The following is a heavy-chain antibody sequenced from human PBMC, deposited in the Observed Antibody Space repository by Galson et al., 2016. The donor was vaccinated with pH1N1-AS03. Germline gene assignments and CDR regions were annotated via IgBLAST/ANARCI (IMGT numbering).Heavy chain of an antibody. J-gene: IGHJ4*02. CDR2: IYGGGDT. CDR1: GFTINNNY. V-gene: IGHV3-53*01. CDR3: AREPGGSTQGEY. D-gene: IGHD3-16*01. Sequence: LRLSCAASGFTINNNYMSWVRQAPGKGLEWVSVIYGGGDTFYADSVKGRFTISRDNSKHTVYLQMNSLRVEDTAVYYCAREPGGSTQGEYWGQGTLVTVSS.